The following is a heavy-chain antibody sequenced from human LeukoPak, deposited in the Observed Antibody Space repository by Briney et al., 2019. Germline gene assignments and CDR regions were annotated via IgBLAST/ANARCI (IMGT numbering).Heavy chain of an antibody. CDR1: GYTFTSYD. CDR3: YRVLRFLEWSLGSPLGFDP. J-gene: IGHJ5*02. V-gene: IGHV1-8*01. Sequence: GASVKVSCKASGYTFTSYDINWVRQAPGQGLEWMGWMNPNSGNTGYAQKFQGRVTMTRNTSISTAYMELSSLRSEDTAVYYCYRVLRFLEWSLGSPLGFDPWGQGTLVTVSS. CDR2: MNPNSGNT. D-gene: IGHD3-3*01.